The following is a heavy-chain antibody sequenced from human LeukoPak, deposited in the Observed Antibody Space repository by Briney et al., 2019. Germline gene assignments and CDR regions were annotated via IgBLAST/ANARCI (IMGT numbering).Heavy chain of an antibody. CDR2: IIPILGIA. CDR3: ARDRVWGYYDSSGYDHFDY. D-gene: IGHD3-22*01. CDR1: GGTFSSYT. V-gene: IGHV1-69*04. J-gene: IGHJ4*02. Sequence: SVKVSCKASGGTFSSYTISWVRQAPGQGLEWMGRIIPILGIANYAQKFQGRVTITADKSTSTAYMELSSLRSEDTAVYYCARDRVWGYYDSSGYDHFDYWGQGTLVTVSS.